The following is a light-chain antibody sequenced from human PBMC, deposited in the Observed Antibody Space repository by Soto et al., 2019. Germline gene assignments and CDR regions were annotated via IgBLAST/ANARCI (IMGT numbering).Light chain of an antibody. V-gene: IGLV2-14*01. J-gene: IGLJ1*01. CDR1: SGDLGDYNY. CDR3: SSYTSSSTPYL. CDR2: EVS. Sequence: LTQPASVSGSPGQSITISCTGTSGDLGDYNYVSWYQQHPGKAPKLMIYEVSNRPSGVSNRFSGSKSGNTASLTISGLQAEDEADYYCSSYTSSSTPYLFGTGTRSPS.